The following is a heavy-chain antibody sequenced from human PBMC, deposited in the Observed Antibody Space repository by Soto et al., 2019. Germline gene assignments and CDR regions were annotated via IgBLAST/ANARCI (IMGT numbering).Heavy chain of an antibody. J-gene: IGHJ6*02. CDR3: ARDRKPVIPGNYYYYGMDV. D-gene: IGHD2-21*01. CDR2: ISSSGTI. CDR1: GGSIRDYF. V-gene: IGHV4-59*01. Sequence: PSETLSLTCSVSGGSIRDYFWTWVRQPPGKGLEWIGYISSSGTINYNSSLKSRVTISLDTSRNHFSLKLSSVTTADTAVYFCARDRKPVIPGNYYYYGMDVWGQGTTVTVSS.